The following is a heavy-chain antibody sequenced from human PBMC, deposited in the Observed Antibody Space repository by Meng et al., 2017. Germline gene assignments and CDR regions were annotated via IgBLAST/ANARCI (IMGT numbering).Heavy chain of an antibody. D-gene: IGHD3-22*01. CDR1: GYTFPGYY. V-gene: IGHV1-2*06. J-gene: IGHJ4*02. CDR2: INPNSGGT. Sequence: QVPMVQSGAGVRKPGPYGKSSVKALGYTFPGYYMHWVRQAPGQGLEWMGRINPNSGGTNYAQKFQGRVTMTRDTSISTAYMELSRLRSDDTAVYYCARVNYDSSGYYPFDYWGQGTLVTVSS. CDR3: ARVNYDSSGYYPFDY.